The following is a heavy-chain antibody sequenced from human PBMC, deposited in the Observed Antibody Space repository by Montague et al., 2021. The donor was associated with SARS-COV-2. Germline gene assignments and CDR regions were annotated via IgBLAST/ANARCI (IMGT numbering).Heavy chain of an antibody. CDR3: ASDRGELHAADY. J-gene: IGHJ4*02. V-gene: IGHV3-21*01. Sequence: SLRLSCAAPGFTFSSYSTNWVRQAPGKGLEWVSSISSSSSYIYYADSVKGRFTISRDNAKNSLYLQMNSLRAEDTAVYYCASDRGELHAADYWGQGTLVTVSS. CDR1: GFTFSSYS. CDR2: ISSSSSYI. D-gene: IGHD1-26*01.